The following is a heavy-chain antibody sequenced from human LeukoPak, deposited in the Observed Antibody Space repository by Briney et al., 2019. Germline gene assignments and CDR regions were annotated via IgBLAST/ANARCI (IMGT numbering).Heavy chain of an antibody. V-gene: IGHV3-33*06. CDR2: IWYDGSNK. CDR1: GFTFSSYG. J-gene: IGHJ4*02. Sequence: PGGSLRLSCAASGFTFSSYGMHWVRQAPGKGLEWVAVIWYDGSNKYYADSVKGRFTISRDNSKNTVYLQMSGLRAEDTALYYCAKAHCSPTSCSRIDYWGQGTLVTVSS. CDR3: AKAHCSPTSCSRIDY. D-gene: IGHD2-2*01.